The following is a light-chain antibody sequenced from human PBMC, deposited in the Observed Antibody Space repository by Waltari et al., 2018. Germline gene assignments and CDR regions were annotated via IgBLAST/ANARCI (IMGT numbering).Light chain of an antibody. V-gene: IGKV1-39*01. CDR2: AAS. Sequence: DIQMTQSPSSLSASVGDRVTITCRASQSISSYLNWYQQKPGKAPKLLIYAASSLQSGVPARFSGSGSGTEFTLNISSLQTEDFATYYCQQSYSTLGTFGGGTKVEIK. CDR1: QSISSY. CDR3: QQSYSTLGT. J-gene: IGKJ4*01.